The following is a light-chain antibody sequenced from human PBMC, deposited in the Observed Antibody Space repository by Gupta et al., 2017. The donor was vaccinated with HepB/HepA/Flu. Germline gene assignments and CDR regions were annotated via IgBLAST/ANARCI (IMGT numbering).Light chain of an antibody. Sequence: EIVMTQSPATLSVSPGERVTLSCRASQTVDSRLAWYQQKPGQAPRILIYGSSTRATGIQARFTGSGFGTEFTLTISSLQSEDFAVYYCQQYSNWPPLTFGGGTKVEIK. CDR2: GSS. CDR3: QQYSNWPPLT. V-gene: IGKV3-15*01. J-gene: IGKJ4*01. CDR1: QTVDSR.